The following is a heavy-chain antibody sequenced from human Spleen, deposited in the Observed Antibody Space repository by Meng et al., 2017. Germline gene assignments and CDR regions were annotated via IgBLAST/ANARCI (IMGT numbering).Heavy chain of an antibody. CDR3: ARGMDPYYFDY. CDR1: GFTFSRYE. J-gene: IGHJ4*02. CDR2: ISYDGSNK. Sequence: GGPLRPSCAAPGFTFSRYEVNWVRQAPGKGMEWVAVISYDGSNKYYAGSVKDRFTISRDNSKNALYLQLSSLRVEDTAVYYCARGMDPYYFDYWGQGTLVTVSS. D-gene: IGHD3/OR15-3a*01. V-gene: IGHV3-30*04.